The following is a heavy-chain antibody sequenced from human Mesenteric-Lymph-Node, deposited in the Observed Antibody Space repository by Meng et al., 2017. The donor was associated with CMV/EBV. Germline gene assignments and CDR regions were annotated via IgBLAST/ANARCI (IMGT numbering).Heavy chain of an antibody. CDR2: ISPYNGDT. V-gene: IGHV1-18*01. CDR1: GSPLSSYG. CDR3: ARGRYCSSTSCYPFDY. Sequence: SGSPLSSYGINWVRQAPGQGLEWMGWISPYNGDTKYAQKLQGRVIMTRDTSISTAYMELSRLTSDDTAVYYCARGRYCSSTSCYPFDYWGQGTLVTVSS. D-gene: IGHD2-2*01. J-gene: IGHJ4*02.